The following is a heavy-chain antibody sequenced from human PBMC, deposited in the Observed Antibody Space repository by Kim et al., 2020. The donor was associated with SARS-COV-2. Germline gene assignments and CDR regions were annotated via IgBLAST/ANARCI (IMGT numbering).Heavy chain of an antibody. J-gene: IGHJ6*02. D-gene: IGHD3-10*01. CDR1: GLSFDDYA. CDR2: ISGDGGST. CDR3: AKDFDTLRGVILGLGQYYFYGRDV. V-gene: IGHV3-43*02. Sequence: GGSLRLSCAASGLSFDDYAMHWVRQAPGKGLEWVSLISGDGGSTNYADSVKGRFTISRDNSKKSLFLQMNSLRTEDTALYYCAKDFDTLRGVILGLGQYYFYGRDVWGQGTTVTVSS.